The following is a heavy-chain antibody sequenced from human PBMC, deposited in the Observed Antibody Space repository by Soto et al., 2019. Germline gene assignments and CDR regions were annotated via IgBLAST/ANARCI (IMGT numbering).Heavy chain of an antibody. CDR1: GYSFTSYW. V-gene: IGHV5-10-1*01. J-gene: IGHJ4*02. Sequence: EVQLVQSGAEVKKPGESLRISCKGSGYSFTSYWISWVRQMPGKGLEWMGRIGPSDSYTNYSPSFQGHVTISADKTISTASLQWSSLKASDTAMYYCARLQAAAGDNDLTFDYWGQGTLVTVSS. CDR2: IGPSDSYT. D-gene: IGHD6-13*01. CDR3: ARLQAAAGDNDLTFDY.